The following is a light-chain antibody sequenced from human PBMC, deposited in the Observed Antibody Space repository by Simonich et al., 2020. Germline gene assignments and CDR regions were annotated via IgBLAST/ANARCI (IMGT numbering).Light chain of an antibody. CDR3: SSYTSSSLRV. CDR2: DVS. V-gene: IGLV2-14*01. J-gene: IGLJ3*02. Sequence: QSALTQPASVSGSPGQSITISCTGTSSDVGGYNYVSWYQQHPGKAPKLMIYDVSKRPSGVSNRFSGSKSGNMASLTISGLQAEDEADYYCSSYTSSSLRVFGGGTKLTVL. CDR1: SSDVGGYNY.